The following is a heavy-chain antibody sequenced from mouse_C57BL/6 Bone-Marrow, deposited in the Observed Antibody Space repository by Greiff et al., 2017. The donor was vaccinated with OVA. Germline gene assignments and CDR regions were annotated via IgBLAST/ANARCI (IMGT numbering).Heavy chain of an antibody. CDR2: ISNGGGST. J-gene: IGHJ1*03. V-gene: IGHV5-12*01. CDR3: ARHPDWYFDV. Sequence: EVKLMESGGGLVQPGGSLKLSCAASGFTFSDYYMYWVRQTPEKRLEWVAYISNGGGSTYYPDTVKGRFTISRDNAKNTLYLQMSRLKSEDTAMYYCARHPDWYFDVWGTGTTVTVSS. CDR1: GFTFSDYY.